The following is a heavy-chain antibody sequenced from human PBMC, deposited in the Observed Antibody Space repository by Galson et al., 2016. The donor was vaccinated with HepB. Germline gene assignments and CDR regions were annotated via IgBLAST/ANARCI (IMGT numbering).Heavy chain of an antibody. CDR3: ARDGIPSPQDIGGRLPPPYYYGMDV. CDR2: IWYDGSKK. Sequence: SLRLSCAASGFAFSNYGMHWVRQAPGKGLEWVALIWYDGSKKYYAEPVKGRLTISRDNSKNTLDLQMNSLRAEDTAVYYCARDGIPSPQDIGGRLPPPYYYGMDVWGQGTAVTVSS. D-gene: IGHD6-6*01. V-gene: IGHV3-33*01. J-gene: IGHJ6*02. CDR1: GFAFSNYG.